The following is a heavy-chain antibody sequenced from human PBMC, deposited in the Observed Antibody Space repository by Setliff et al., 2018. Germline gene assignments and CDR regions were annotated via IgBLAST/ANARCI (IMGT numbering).Heavy chain of an antibody. J-gene: IGHJ4*02. Sequence: SETLSLTCTVSGGSISTYYWSWIRQTPVKGLEWIGYVYYSGTTNYNPLFKSRVTISVDRPKNQFSLKLSSVTAADPGVYYCARDSALHSYHYDSSGYLDYWGQGALVAVSS. CDR1: GGSISTYY. V-gene: IGHV4-59*01. D-gene: IGHD3-22*01. CDR3: ARDSALHSYHYDSSGYLDY. CDR2: VYYSGTT.